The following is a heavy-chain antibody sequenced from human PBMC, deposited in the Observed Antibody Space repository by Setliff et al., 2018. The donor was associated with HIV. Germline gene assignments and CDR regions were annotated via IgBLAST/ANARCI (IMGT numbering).Heavy chain of an antibody. CDR1: GGTFSSYA. J-gene: IGHJ3*01. Sequence: GASVKVSCKASGGTFSSYAISWVRQAPGQGLEWMGGIMPIFGSANYAEKFQGRVTITADASTSTVYMELRSLRSDDTAVYYCARVPYRSAWFSGGHDAFDVWGQGTMVTVSS. CDR3: ARVPYRSAWFSGGHDAFDV. CDR2: IMPIFGSA. D-gene: IGHD6-19*01. V-gene: IGHV1-69*13.